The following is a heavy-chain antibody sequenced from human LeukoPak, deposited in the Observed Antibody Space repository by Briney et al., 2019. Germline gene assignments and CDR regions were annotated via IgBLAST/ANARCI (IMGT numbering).Heavy chain of an antibody. CDR2: ISGYNGDT. D-gene: IGHD6-19*01. V-gene: IGHV1-18*04. J-gene: IGHJ5*02. Sequence: ASVKVSCKASGYTFIGYYMHWVRQAPGQGLEWVGWISGYNGDTNYAQKLQGRVTMTRDTSTTTVYMELRSLRSDDTAYYYCARDPSNTSGWKTWFDTWGQGTLVTVSS. CDR1: GYTFIGYY. CDR3: ARDPSNTSGWKTWFDT.